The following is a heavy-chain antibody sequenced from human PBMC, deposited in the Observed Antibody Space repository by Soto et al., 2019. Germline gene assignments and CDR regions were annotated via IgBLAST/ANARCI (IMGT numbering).Heavy chain of an antibody. CDR2: MNPNSGNT. D-gene: IGHD6-13*01. Sequence: GASVKVSCKASGYTFTSYDINWVRQATGQGLEWMGWMNPNSGNTGYAQKFQGRVTTTRNTSISTAYMELSSLRSEDTAVYYCARGRIAAAGIPGVSSFDPWGPAPLVTVSS. V-gene: IGHV1-8*01. CDR3: ARGRIAAAGIPGVSSFDP. J-gene: IGHJ5*02. CDR1: GYTFTSYD.